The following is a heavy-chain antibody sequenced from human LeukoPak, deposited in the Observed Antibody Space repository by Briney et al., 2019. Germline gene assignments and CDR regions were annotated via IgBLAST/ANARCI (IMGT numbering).Heavy chain of an antibody. Sequence: HGASVKVSCKAFGYTFSSYDINWVRQAPGQGLEWMGWVNPNSGNTGYAQKFQGRVTITRNTSISTAYLELRSLRSEDTAVYYCARGDFWSGYSNYYYMDVWGKGTTVTVSS. J-gene: IGHJ6*03. D-gene: IGHD3-3*01. CDR1: GYTFSSYD. V-gene: IGHV1-8*01. CDR3: ARGDFWSGYSNYYYMDV. CDR2: VNPNSGNT.